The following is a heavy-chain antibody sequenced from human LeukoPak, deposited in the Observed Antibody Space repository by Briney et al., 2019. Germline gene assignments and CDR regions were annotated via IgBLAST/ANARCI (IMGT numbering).Heavy chain of an antibody. CDR3: AKDLGGGSGCYDL. Sequence: SGGSLRLSCAASGFTFSSYSMNWVRQAPGKGLEWVSSISSSSSYIYYADSVKGRFTISRDNAKNSLYLQMNSLRAEDTAVYYCAKDLGGGSGCYDLWGRGTLVTVSS. J-gene: IGHJ2*01. D-gene: IGHD6-19*01. CDR2: ISSSSSYI. CDR1: GFTFSSYS. V-gene: IGHV3-21*01.